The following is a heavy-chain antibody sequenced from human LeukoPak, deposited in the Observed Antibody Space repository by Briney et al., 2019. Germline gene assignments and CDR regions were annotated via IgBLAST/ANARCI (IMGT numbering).Heavy chain of an antibody. D-gene: IGHD6-13*01. Sequence: SETLSLTCTVSGGSISSGGYYWSWIRQPPGKGLEWIGYIHHSGDTYRNPSLKSRVTVSSDRSKNQFYLKLSSVTAADTAVYYCARLIAADPQLDYWGQGTLVTVSS. CDR3: ARLIAADPQLDY. J-gene: IGHJ4*02. CDR1: GGSISSGGYY. CDR2: IHHSGDT. V-gene: IGHV4-30-2*01.